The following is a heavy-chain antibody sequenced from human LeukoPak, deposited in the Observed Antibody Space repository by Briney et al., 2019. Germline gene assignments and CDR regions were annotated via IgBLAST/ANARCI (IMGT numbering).Heavy chain of an antibody. CDR3: ARGTVTIRLNYYYYMDV. J-gene: IGHJ6*03. CDR1: GFTFNTYA. CDR2: ITFDGNYK. D-gene: IGHD1-1*01. V-gene: IGHV3-30*04. Sequence: GGSLRLSCAASGFTFNTYAMHWVRQAPGTGLEWVAAITFDGNYKNYADSVKGRFTISRDNSKNALYLQMNSLGAEDTALYYCARGTVTIRLNYYYYMDVWGKGTTVTVPS.